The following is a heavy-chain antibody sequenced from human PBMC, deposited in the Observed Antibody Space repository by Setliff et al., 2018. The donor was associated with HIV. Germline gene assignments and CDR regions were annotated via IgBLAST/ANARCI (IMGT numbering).Heavy chain of an antibody. CDR3: GRGGSYSHGAFDI. V-gene: IGHV3-74*01. D-gene: IGHD1-26*01. J-gene: IGHJ3*02. CDR2: INGDGSST. CDR1: GFTFSSYW. Sequence: GGSLRLSCAATGFTFSSYWMHWVRQAPGKGLVWVSRINGDGSSTTYADSVKGGFTISRDNAKNTLYLPMNGLRDEDTAVYYCGRGGSYSHGAFDIWGPGTMVAISS.